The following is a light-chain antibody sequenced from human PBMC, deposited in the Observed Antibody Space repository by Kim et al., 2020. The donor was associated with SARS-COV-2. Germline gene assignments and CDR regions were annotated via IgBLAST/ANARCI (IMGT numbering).Light chain of an antibody. Sequence: EIVLTQSPVTLSLSPGEGATLSCRASQSVRSSYLAWYQQKPGQAPRLLIYGASSRATDIPDRFSGSGSGTDFTLTISRLESEDFAVYYCQHYGNSQWTFGQGTKVDIK. CDR3: QHYGNSQWT. V-gene: IGKV3-20*01. J-gene: IGKJ1*01. CDR1: QSVRSSY. CDR2: GAS.